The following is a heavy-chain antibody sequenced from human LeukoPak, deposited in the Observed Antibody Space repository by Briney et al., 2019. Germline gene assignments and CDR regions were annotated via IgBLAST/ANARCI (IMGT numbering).Heavy chain of an antibody. CDR1: GFTFSSYA. CDR3: AREYGSSSGNVCDS. J-gene: IGHJ4*02. D-gene: IGHD6-6*01. V-gene: IGHV3-33*01. Sequence: GRSLSLSRAPSGFTFSSYAMRSGRQAPGKGLEWVAVIWYDGSNKYYADSVKGRFTISRDNSKNTLYLQMNSLRAEDTAVYYCAREYGSSSGNVCDSWGQEALVTVSS. CDR2: IWYDGSNK.